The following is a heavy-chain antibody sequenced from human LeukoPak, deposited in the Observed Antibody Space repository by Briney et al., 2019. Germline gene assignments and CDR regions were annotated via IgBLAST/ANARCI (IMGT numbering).Heavy chain of an antibody. CDR2: ISDTT. CDR1: GFTVSSNY. D-gene: IGHD4-17*01. CDR3: AKEVLLSYGDYTYVDY. V-gene: IGHV3-53*01. Sequence: GGSLRLSCAASGFTVSSNYMSWVRQAPGKGLEWVSLISDTTYYADSVKGRFTLSRDNSKNTLYLQMNSLGAEDTAVYYCAKEVLLSYGDYTYVDYWGQGTLVTVSS. J-gene: IGHJ4*02.